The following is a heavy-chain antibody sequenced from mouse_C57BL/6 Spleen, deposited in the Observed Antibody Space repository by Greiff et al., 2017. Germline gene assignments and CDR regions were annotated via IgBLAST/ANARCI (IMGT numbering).Heavy chain of an antibody. V-gene: IGHV14-1*01. CDR2: LDPEDGDT. CDR3: TTGGNYPAWFAY. CDR1: GFNIKDYY. D-gene: IGHD2-1*01. J-gene: IGHJ3*01. Sequence: VQLQQSGAELVRPGASVKLSCTASGFNIKDYYMHWVKQRPEQGLEWIGRLDPEDGDTEYAPKFQGKATMTADTSSNTAYLQLSSLTSEDTAFYYCTTGGNYPAWFAYWGQGTLVTVSA.